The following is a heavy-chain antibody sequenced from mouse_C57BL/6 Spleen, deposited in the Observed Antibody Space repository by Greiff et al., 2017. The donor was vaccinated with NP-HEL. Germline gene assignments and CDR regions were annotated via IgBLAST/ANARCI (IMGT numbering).Heavy chain of an antibody. D-gene: IGHD2-3*01. V-gene: IGHV1-5*01. CDR3: TRVSVDGYYFDY. J-gene: IGHJ2*01. Sequence: VQLQQSGTVLARPGASVKMSCKTSGYTFTSYWMHWVKQRPGQGLEWIGAIYPGNSDTSYNQKFKGKAKLTAVTSASTAYMELSSLTNEDSAVYYCTRVSVDGYYFDYWGQSTTLTVSS. CDR2: IYPGNSDT. CDR1: GYTFTSYW.